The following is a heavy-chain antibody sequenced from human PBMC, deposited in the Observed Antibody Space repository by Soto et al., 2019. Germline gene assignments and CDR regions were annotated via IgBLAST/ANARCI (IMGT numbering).Heavy chain of an antibody. CDR1: GFTFSSYG. CDR2: IWYGGSNK. D-gene: IGHD2-15*01. J-gene: IGHJ4*02. V-gene: IGHV3-33*01. Sequence: GGSLRLSCAASGFTFSSYGMHWVRQAPGKGLEWVAVIWYGGSNKYYADSVKGRFTISRDNSKNTLYLQMNSLRAEDTAVYYCARPSSALYCSGGSCYFDYWGQGTLVTVSS. CDR3: ARPSSALYCSGGSCYFDY.